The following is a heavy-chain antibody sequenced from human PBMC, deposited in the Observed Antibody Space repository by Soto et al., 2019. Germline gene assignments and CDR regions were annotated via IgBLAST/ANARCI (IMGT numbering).Heavy chain of an antibody. CDR2: IFYSGTA. J-gene: IGHJ4*02. CDR3: ARAPSQMRGVGGFDS. D-gene: IGHD3-10*01. CDR1: GVSIRSATSF. V-gene: IGHV4-31*03. Sequence: QVQLQESGPGLVKPSQTLSLTCSVSGVSIRSATSFWSWIRQHPEKGLEWVGYIFYSGTAYYNPPLQSRATISVDTSKSQFSLNLTSVSAADTAVYYCARAPSQMRGVGGFDSWGRGTLVTVSS.